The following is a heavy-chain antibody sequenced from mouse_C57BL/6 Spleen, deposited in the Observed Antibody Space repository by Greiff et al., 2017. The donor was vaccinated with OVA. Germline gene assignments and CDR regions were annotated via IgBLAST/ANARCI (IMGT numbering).Heavy chain of an antibody. CDR3: ASGGYDGYYGYFDV. J-gene: IGHJ1*03. CDR2: IYPGDGDT. V-gene: IGHV1-82*01. D-gene: IGHD2-3*01. CDR1: GYAFSSSW. Sequence: VQLQQSGPELVKPGASVKISCKASGYAFSSSWMNWVKQRPGKGLEWIGRIYPGDGDTNYNGKFKGKATLTADKSSSTAYMQLSSLTSEDSAVYFCASGGYDGYYGYFDVWGTGTTVTVSS.